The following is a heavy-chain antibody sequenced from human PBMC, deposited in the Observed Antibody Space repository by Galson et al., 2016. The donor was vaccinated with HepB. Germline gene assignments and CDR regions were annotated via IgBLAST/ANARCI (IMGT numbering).Heavy chain of an antibody. D-gene: IGHD1-26*01. Sequence: SLRLSCAASGFTFNTYSINWVRQAPGKGLVWVSRINSDGNTTHYADSVKGRFTISRDNAKNTLYLQMNNLRAEDTAVYYCVNLGTTRTWGQGTQVTVSS. CDR2: INSDGNTT. CDR1: GFTFNTYS. CDR3: VNLGTTRT. V-gene: IGHV3-74*01. J-gene: IGHJ5*02.